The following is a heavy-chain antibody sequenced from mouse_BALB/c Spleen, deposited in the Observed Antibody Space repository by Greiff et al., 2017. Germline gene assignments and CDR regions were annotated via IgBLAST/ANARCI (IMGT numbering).Heavy chain of an antibody. CDR2: IDPANGNT. CDR1: GFNIKDTY. V-gene: IGHV14-3*02. Sequence: VQLKESGAELVKPGASVKLSCTASGFNIKDTYMHWVKQRPEQGLEWIGRIDPANGNTKYDPKFQGKATITADTSSNTAYLQLSSLTSEDTAVYYCARNSYYYGSSWFAYWGQGTLVTVSA. J-gene: IGHJ3*01. D-gene: IGHD1-1*01. CDR3: ARNSYYYGSSWFAY.